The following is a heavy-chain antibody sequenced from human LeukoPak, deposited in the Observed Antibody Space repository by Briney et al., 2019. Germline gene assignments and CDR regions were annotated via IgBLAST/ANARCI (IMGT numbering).Heavy chain of an antibody. CDR2: INPNSGGT. Sequence: ASVKVSCKASGYTFTGYYTHWVRQAPGQGLEWMGWINPNSGGTNYAQKFQGRVTMTRDTSISTAYMELSRLRSDDTAVYYCARDWNAVQPAIDYWGQGTLVTVSS. CDR1: GYTFTGYY. V-gene: IGHV1-2*02. CDR3: ARDWNAVQPAIDY. D-gene: IGHD1-1*01. J-gene: IGHJ4*02.